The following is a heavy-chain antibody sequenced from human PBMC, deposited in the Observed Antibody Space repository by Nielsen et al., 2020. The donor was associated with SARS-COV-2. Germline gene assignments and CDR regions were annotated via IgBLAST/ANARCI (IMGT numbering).Heavy chain of an antibody. CDR3: ARYYCSGGSCYPDY. Sequence: GGSLRLSCAASGFTFGDYGMSWVRQAPGKGLEWVSGINWNGGSTGYADSVKGLFTISRDNAKNSLYLQMNRLRAEDTALYHCARYYCSGGSCYPDYWGQRTLVTVSS. J-gene: IGHJ4*02. V-gene: IGHV3-20*01. D-gene: IGHD2-15*01. CDR2: INWNGGST. CDR1: GFTFGDYG.